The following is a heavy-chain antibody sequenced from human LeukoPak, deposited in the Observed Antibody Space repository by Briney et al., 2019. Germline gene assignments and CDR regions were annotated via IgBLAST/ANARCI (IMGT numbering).Heavy chain of an antibody. J-gene: IGHJ5*02. V-gene: IGHV5-51*01. CDR2: IFPGDSDT. Sequence: GESLKISCNGSGYNFSSYWIGWVRQMPGKGLEWMGIIFPGDSDTRYSPSFQGQVTISADKSISTAYLQWSSLKASDTATYYCARLGGVTAMVWSWFDPWGQGTLVTVSS. CDR1: GYNFSSYW. D-gene: IGHD5-18*01. CDR3: ARLGGVTAMVWSWFDP.